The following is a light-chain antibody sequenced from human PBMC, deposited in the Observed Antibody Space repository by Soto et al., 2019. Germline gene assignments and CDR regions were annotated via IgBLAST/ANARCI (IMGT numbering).Light chain of an antibody. CDR1: SSNMGAGYD. Sequence: QAVLTQPPSVSGAPGEGVTISCTGSSSNMGAGYDVNWYQQLSGEPKLMIYEASNRPSGVSNRFSGSKSGNTASLTISGLQAEDEADYYCSSYTSSSTVVFGGGTKVTVL. CDR3: SSYTSSSTVV. CDR2: EAS. J-gene: IGLJ2*01. V-gene: IGLV2-14*01.